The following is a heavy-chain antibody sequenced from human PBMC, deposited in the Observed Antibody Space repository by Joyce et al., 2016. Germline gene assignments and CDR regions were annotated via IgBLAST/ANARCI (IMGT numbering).Heavy chain of an antibody. Sequence: QVHLQESGPGLVNPSGTLSLSCTVSGDSMRDTNWWSWVGQSPGKGLQWIAEIHHSGTTNYNPSLRSQVSILVDKSKNQFFLSLSSATAADTAVYYCTKSYESGGIRFDYWGRGLLVTVSS. J-gene: IGHJ4*02. V-gene: IGHV4-4*02. CDR3: TKSYESGGIRFDY. D-gene: IGHD3-22*01. CDR1: GDSMRDTNW. CDR2: IHHSGTT.